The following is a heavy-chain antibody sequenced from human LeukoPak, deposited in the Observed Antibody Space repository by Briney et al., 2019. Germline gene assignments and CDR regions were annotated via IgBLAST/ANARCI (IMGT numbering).Heavy chain of an antibody. CDR3: ARDLDSSGYYSNWFDP. D-gene: IGHD3-22*01. J-gene: IGHJ5*02. Sequence: PSQTLSLTCTVSGGSISSGSYYWSWIRQPAGEGLEWIGRIYTSGSTNYNPSLKSRVTISVDTSKNQFSLKLSSVTAADTAVYYCARDLDSSGYYSNWFDPWGQGTLVTVSS. CDR2: IYTSGST. V-gene: IGHV4-61*02. CDR1: GGSISSGSYY.